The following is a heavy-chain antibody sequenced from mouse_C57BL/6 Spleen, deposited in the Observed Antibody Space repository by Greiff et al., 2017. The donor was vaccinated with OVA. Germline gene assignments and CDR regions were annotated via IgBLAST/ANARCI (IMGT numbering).Heavy chain of an antibody. Sequence: QVQLKQPGAELVMPGASVKLSCKASGYTFTSYWMHWVKQRPGQGLEWIGEIDPSDSYTNYNQKFKGKSTLTVDKSSSTAYMQLSSLTSEDSAVYYCARLTGTFAWFAYWGQGTLVTVSA. CDR2: IDPSDSYT. CDR3: ARLTGTFAWFAY. V-gene: IGHV1-69*01. CDR1: GYTFTSYW. D-gene: IGHD4-1*01. J-gene: IGHJ3*01.